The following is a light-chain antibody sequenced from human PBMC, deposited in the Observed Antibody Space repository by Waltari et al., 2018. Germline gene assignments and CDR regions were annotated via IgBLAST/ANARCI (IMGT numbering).Light chain of an antibody. CDR3: QQYYSSPLT. CDR2: WAS. CDR1: QSILNTSNNKNY. Sequence: DIVLTQSPDSLGASLGERATINCKSSQSILNTSNNKNYLACYQQRPGQPPKLLIFWASTRKSGVPVRLSGSGSATDFPLTITRLQAEDVAVYYCQQYYSSPLTFGGGTKVDFK. V-gene: IGKV4-1*01. J-gene: IGKJ4*01.